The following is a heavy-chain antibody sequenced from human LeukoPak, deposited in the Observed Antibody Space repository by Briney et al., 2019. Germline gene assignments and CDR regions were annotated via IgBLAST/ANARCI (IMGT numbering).Heavy chain of an antibody. J-gene: IGHJ3*02. V-gene: IGHV4-59*01. CDR3: ARDDPGSPVQDAFDI. CDR1: GGSISSYY. CDR2: IYYSGST. D-gene: IGHD4-17*01. Sequence: ASETLSLTCTVSGGSISSYYWSWIRQPPGKGLEWIGYIYYSGSTNYNPSLKSRVTISVDTSKNQFSLKLSSVTAADTAVYYCARDDPGSPVQDAFDIWGQGTMVTVSS.